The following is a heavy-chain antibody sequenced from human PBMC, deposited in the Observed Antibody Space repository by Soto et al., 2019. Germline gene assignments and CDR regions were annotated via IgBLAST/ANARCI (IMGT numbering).Heavy chain of an antibody. J-gene: IGHJ3*01. CDR1: GYSFTTFW. CDR2: LDPADSFT. V-gene: IGHV5-10-1*01. D-gene: IGHD3-22*01. Sequence: PGESLKISCNVSGYSFTTFWISWLRQMPEKGLEWMGRLDPADSFTNYSPSFQGHATISVDKSINTAYLQWSSLKASDTAIYYWPRHLYDNRNYLDALDVWGQGTMVTVSS. CDR3: PRHLYDNRNYLDALDV.